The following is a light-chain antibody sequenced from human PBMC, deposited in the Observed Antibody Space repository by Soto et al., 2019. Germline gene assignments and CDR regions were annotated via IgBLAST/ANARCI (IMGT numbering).Light chain of an antibody. V-gene: IGKV4-1*01. Sequence: DIVMTQSPDSLAVSLGERATIDCKSSQSVLYSSNNKNYLGWYQKKPGQPPKLLIYWASTRESGVPDRFSGSGSGTDFTLTISSLQAEDVAVYYCQQYYSVPLTFGGGTKVEIK. CDR1: QSVLYSSNNKNY. CDR2: WAS. J-gene: IGKJ4*01. CDR3: QQYYSVPLT.